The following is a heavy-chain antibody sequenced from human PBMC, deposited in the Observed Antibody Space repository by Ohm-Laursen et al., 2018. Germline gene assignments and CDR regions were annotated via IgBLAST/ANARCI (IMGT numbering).Heavy chain of an antibody. J-gene: IGHJ4*02. V-gene: IGHV4-59*08. CDR1: GGSIRGYY. CDR2: IYYSGTT. Sequence: SETLSLTCTVFGGSIRGYYWSWIRQPPGKGLEWIGYIYYSGTTNYNPSLKSRVTISVDTSKNQFSLKLRSSTAADTAVYYCARRLPIFGVVSYFDYWGREPWSPSPQ. D-gene: IGHD3-3*01. CDR3: ARRLPIFGVVSYFDY.